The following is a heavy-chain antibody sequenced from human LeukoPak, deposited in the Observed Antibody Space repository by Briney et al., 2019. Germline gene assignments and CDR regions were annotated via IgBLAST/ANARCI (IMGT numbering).Heavy chain of an antibody. CDR1: GFTFSSFV. Sequence: PGGSLRLSCAASGFTFSSFVMHWVRQAPGKGLEWVSTISDSGDSPYYADSVRGRFTISRDNSKNTLYLQMNSLRAEDTAVYYCAKDRDLAARSYDYWGQGTLVTVSS. D-gene: IGHD6-6*01. CDR2: ISDSGDSP. CDR3: AKDRDLAARSYDY. V-gene: IGHV3-23*01. J-gene: IGHJ4*02.